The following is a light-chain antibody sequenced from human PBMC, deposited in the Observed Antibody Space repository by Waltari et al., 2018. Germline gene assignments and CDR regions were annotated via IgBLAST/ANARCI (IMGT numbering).Light chain of an antibody. CDR1: QSVSSYY. J-gene: IGKJ4*01. V-gene: IGKV3-20*01. CDR2: AAS. Sequence: EIVLTQSPGTLSLSPGERATLSCRASQSVSSYYLAWYQHKPGQAPRLVIYAASSRAAGIPGRFSGSGSGTDFTLTISGLEPEDFAVYYCQQYGTSPPLTFGGGTKVEIK. CDR3: QQYGTSPPLT.